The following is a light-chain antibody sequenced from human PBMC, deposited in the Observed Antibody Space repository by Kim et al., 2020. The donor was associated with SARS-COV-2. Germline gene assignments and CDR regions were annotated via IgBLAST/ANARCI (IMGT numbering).Light chain of an antibody. V-gene: IGLV3-1*01. CDR3: QAWDSSTHYV. CDR1: KLGDKY. Sequence: VSPGQTASITCSGDKLGDKYACWYQQKPGQSPVLVIYQDSKRPSGIPERFSGSNSGNTATLTISGTQAMDEADYYCQAWDSSTHYVFGTGTQLTVL. J-gene: IGLJ1*01. CDR2: QDS.